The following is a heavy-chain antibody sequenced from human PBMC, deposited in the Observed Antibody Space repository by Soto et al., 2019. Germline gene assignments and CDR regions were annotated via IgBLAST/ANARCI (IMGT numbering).Heavy chain of an antibody. CDR1: DLTFRAYG. V-gene: IGHV3-23*01. D-gene: IGHD4-4*01. CDR3: SKCLKSNLYHLDMDV. J-gene: IGHJ6*01. CDR2: ISLSGGST. Sequence: GGSLRLSYGVCDLTFRAYGMSWVRQAPGKGLEWVSAISLSGGSTYYADSAKGRSTTSRDNSKNKLYLAMNSLRAEDTAVYYGSKCLKSNLYHLDMDVWGQRTQVTGSS.